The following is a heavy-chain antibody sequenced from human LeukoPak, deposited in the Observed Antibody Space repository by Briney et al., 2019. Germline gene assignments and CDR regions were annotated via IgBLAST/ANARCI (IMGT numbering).Heavy chain of an antibody. CDR3: ARVPVFVGGYYYSNWFDP. CDR1: CGSISSYY. CDR2: IYYSGST. Sequence: SETLSLTCTVSCGSISSYYWSWIRQPPGKGLEWIGYIYYSGSTNYNPSLKSRVTISVDTSKNQFSLKLSSVTAADTAVYYCARVPVFVGGYYYSNWFDPWGQGTLVTVSS. J-gene: IGHJ5*02. V-gene: IGHV4-59*01. D-gene: IGHD3-22*01.